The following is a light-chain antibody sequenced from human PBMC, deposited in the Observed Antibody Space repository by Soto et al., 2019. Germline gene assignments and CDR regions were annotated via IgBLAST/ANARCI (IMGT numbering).Light chain of an antibody. CDR2: GAS. V-gene: IGKV3-15*01. J-gene: IGKJ1*01. CDR1: QSVTSK. Sequence: EVVSPPSTGTLSVAPVQISTLFFSASQSVTSKLAWYQQPPGQAPSLLIHGASTRATGIQARFSGSGSGTEFTLTIRSMQSEDFAVYYCQQYNIWPRTGGQGTQGDIK. CDR3: QQYNIWPRT.